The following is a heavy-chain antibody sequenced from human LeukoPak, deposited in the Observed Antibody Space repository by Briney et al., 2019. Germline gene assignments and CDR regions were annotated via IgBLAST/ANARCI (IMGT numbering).Heavy chain of an antibody. V-gene: IGHV1-2*02. Sequence: ASVKVSCKASGYTFTGYFIHWVRQAPGQGLEWMGWINPNSGGTNYAQKFQGRVTMTRDTSINTANMELSRLTSDDTAVYFCARGYRDSVGPCLDSWGQGTLVTVSS. CDR2: INPNSGGT. J-gene: IGHJ5*01. D-gene: IGHD2-15*01. CDR3: ARGYRDSVGPCLDS. CDR1: GYTFTGYF.